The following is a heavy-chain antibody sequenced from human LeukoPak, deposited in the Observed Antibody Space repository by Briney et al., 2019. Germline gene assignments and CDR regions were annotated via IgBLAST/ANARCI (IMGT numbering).Heavy chain of an antibody. V-gene: IGHV3-20*04. CDR3: ARYRGSSGYHYMDV. D-gene: IGHD6-6*01. J-gene: IGHJ6*03. Sequence: PGGSLRLSCAASGFTFDDYGMSWVRQAPGKGLEWVSGINWNGGSTDYVDSVKGRFTISRDNAKNSLCLQMNSLRVEDTALYYCARYRGSSGYHYMDVWGKGTTVTVSS. CDR1: GFTFDDYG. CDR2: INWNGGST.